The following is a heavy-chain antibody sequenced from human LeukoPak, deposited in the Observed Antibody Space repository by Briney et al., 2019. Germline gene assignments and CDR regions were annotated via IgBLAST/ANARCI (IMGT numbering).Heavy chain of an antibody. V-gene: IGHV3-15*01. CDR2: IKTKTDGGTT. J-gene: IGHJ4*02. D-gene: IGHD3-22*01. CDR3: TASYYDSSGYRV. Sequence: PGGSLRLSCAASGFTFSNAWMSWVRQAPGKGLEWVGRIKTKTDGGTTDYAAPVKDRFTISRDDSKNSLYLQMNSLKTEDTAVYYCTASYYDSSGYRVWGQGTLVTVSS. CDR1: GFTFSNAW.